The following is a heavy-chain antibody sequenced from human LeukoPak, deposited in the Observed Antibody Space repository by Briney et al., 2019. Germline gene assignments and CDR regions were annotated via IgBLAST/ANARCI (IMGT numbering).Heavy chain of an antibody. CDR1: GYTFTSYD. CDR2: MNPNSGNT. D-gene: IGHD6-13*01. J-gene: IGHJ4*02. Sequence: ASVKVSCKASGYTFTSYDINWARQATGQGLEWMGWMNPNSGNTGYAQKFQGRVTMTRNTSISTAYMELSSLRSEDTAVYYCARGLGSSWYPDYWGQGTLVTVSS. V-gene: IGHV1-8*01. CDR3: ARGLGSSWYPDY.